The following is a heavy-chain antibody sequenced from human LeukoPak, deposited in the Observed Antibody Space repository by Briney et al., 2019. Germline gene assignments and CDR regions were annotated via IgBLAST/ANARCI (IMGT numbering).Heavy chain of an antibody. CDR2: ISAYNGDT. Sequence: ASVTVSCKASGYTFTSYGISWVRQAPGQGLEWMGWISAYNGDTNYAQKFQGRVTMTTDTSTTTAYMELRSLRSDDTAVYYCARGDDILTGYFRGFDYWGQGTLVTVSS. D-gene: IGHD3-9*01. J-gene: IGHJ4*02. CDR3: ARGDDILTGYFRGFDY. CDR1: GYTFTSYG. V-gene: IGHV1-18*01.